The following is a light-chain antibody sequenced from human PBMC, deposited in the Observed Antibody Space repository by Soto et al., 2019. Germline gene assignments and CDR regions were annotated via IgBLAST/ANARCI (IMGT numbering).Light chain of an antibody. Sequence: EIVLTQSPAPLSLSPGERATLSCRASQSVSSYLAWYQQNPGQAHRLRIDDAPNRATGIPASFSGSGSGTDFPLTISSREPEEFAVYYCQQRSNWFTFGQGTRLEIK. V-gene: IGKV3-11*01. CDR3: QQRSNWFT. J-gene: IGKJ5*01. CDR1: QSVSSY. CDR2: DAP.